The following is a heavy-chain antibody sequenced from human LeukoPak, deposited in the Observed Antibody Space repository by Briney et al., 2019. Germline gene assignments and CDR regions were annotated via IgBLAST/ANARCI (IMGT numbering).Heavy chain of an antibody. D-gene: IGHD3-22*01. J-gene: IGHJ4*02. CDR3: ARDGPGAYDSSGYSPFDY. CDR1: GYTFTSYY. CDR2: INPSGGST. V-gene: IGHV1-46*01. Sequence: ASVKVPCKASGYTFTSYYMHWVRQAPGQGLKWMGIINPSGGSTSYAQKFQGRVTMTRDTSTSTVYMELSSLRSEDTAVYYCARDGPGAYDSSGYSPFDYWGQGTLVTVSS.